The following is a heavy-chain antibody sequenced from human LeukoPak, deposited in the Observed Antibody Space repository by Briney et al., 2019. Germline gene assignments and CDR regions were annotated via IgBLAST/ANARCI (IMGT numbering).Heavy chain of an antibody. V-gene: IGHV3-74*03. Sequence: GGSLRLSCAASGLTFSSNWMYWVRQAPGKGLVWVSRINSDGSYTAHADSVQGRFTISRDNAKNSLYLQMNSLRAEDTAVYYCARDRGDYVWGSYRYIPGFDYWGQGTLVTVSS. CDR1: GLTFSSNW. CDR2: INSDGSYT. J-gene: IGHJ4*02. CDR3: ARDRGDYVWGSYRYIPGFDY. D-gene: IGHD3-16*02.